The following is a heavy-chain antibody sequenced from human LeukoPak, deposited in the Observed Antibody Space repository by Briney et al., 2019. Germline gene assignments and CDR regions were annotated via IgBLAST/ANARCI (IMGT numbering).Heavy chain of an antibody. J-gene: IGHJ6*02. CDR3: ASDGYVDYYGMDV. CDR2: IKQDGSEK. CDR1: GFTFSSYW. Sequence: GGSLRLSCAASGFTFSSYWMSWVRQAPGKGLEWVANIKQDGSEKYYVDPVKGRFTISRDNAKNSLYLQMNSLRAEDTAVYYCASDGYVDYYGMDVWGQGTTVTVSS. V-gene: IGHV3-7*01. D-gene: IGHD1-1*01.